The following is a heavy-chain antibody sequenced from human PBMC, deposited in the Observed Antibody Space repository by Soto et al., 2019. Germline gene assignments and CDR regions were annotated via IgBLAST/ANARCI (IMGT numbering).Heavy chain of an antibody. V-gene: IGHV1-69*13. J-gene: IGHJ6*02. CDR2: IIPRSGTS. D-gene: IGHD3-3*01. CDR3: ARLGFNYDFLSGYYNVHHYYGIDV. CDR1: GDTFSTYT. Sequence: GASVKVSCKASGDTFSTYTITWVRQAPGQGLEWMGGIIPRSGTSNYAQKFQGRVTITADESTSTAYMELSSLRSEDTAVYYCARLGFNYDFLSGYYNVHHYYGIDVWGQGTTVTVSS.